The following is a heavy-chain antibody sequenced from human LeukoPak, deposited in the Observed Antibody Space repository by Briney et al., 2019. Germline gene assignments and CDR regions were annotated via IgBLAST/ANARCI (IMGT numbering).Heavy chain of an antibody. Sequence: PGRSLRLSCAALGFTFSNYAMHWVRQAPGKGLEWVAVISYDASNKYYADSVKGRSTISRDNSKNTLYLQMNSLRSEDTAVYYCARDDYGDYGLLDFWGQGTLVTVSS. D-gene: IGHD4-17*01. CDR3: ARDDYGDYGLLDF. CDR2: ISYDASNK. CDR1: GFTFSNYA. J-gene: IGHJ4*02. V-gene: IGHV3-30-3*01.